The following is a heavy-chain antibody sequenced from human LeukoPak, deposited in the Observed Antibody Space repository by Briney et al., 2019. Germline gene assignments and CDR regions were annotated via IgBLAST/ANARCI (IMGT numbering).Heavy chain of an antibody. CDR1: GFSFNNYW. CDR3: ARDKRIET. J-gene: IGHJ5*02. V-gene: IGHV3-7*01. CDR2: INQDGSEK. Sequence: GGSLRLSCAASGFSFNNYWMSWVRQAPGKGLEWVANINQDGSEKYYVDSVKGRITISRDNAKNSLYVQMDSLRAEDTAVYYCARDKRIETWGQGTLVTVSS. D-gene: IGHD2/OR15-2a*01.